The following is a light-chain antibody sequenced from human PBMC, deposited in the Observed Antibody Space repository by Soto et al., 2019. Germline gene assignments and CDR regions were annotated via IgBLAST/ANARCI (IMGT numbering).Light chain of an antibody. J-gene: IGLJ1*01. CDR3: CSSAGTFYV. CDR1: SSDVGGYNY. CDR2: DVT. Sequence: QSVLTQPRSVSGSPGQSVTISCTGTSSDVGGYNYVSWYQQHPGKAPKLMIYDVTKRPSGVPDRLSGSKSGNTASLTISGLQAEDADDYYCCSSAGTFYVFGTGTKVTV. V-gene: IGLV2-11*01.